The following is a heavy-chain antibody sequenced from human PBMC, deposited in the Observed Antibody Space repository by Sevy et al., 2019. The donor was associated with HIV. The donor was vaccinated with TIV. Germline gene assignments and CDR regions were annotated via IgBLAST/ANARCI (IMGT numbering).Heavy chain of an antibody. Sequence: GGSLRLSCAASGFTFSNYDMHWVRQAPGKGLEWVAVISHDGNYKNYADSVKVRFTISRDDFKNTLYLQMSSLRPEDTAVYFCARLFSCGGDCYYLDYWGQGALVTV. CDR1: GFTFSNYD. V-gene: IGHV3-30-3*01. D-gene: IGHD2-21*02. CDR3: ARLFSCGGDCYYLDY. J-gene: IGHJ4*02. CDR2: ISHDGNYK.